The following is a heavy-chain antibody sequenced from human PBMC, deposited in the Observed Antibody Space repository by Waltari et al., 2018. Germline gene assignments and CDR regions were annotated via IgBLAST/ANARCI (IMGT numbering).Heavy chain of an antibody. D-gene: IGHD3-22*01. Sequence: EVQLVESGGGLVQPGGSLRLSCAASGFTFSSYEIHWVRQAPGEGLEWVAYISSSGSTIYYADSVKGRFTISRDNAKNSLYLQMNSLRADDTSVYYCARTYYYDGVWGQGTLVTVSS. CDR2: ISSSGSTI. CDR3: ARTYYYDGV. V-gene: IGHV3-48*03. J-gene: IGHJ4*02. CDR1: GFTFSSYE.